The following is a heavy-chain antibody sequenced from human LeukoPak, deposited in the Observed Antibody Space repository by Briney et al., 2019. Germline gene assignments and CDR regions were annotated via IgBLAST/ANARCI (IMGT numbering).Heavy chain of an antibody. V-gene: IGHV3-30-3*01. J-gene: IGHJ4*02. CDR3: ARAGRSGDYVWGSYRYIDY. D-gene: IGHD3-16*02. CDR1: GFTFSSYA. Sequence: PGGSLRLSCAASGFTFSSYAMHWVRQAPGKGLEWVAVISYDGSNKYYADSVKGRFTISRDNSKNTLYLQMNSLRAEDTAVYYCARAGRSGDYVWGSYRYIDYWGQGTLVTVSS. CDR2: ISYDGSNK.